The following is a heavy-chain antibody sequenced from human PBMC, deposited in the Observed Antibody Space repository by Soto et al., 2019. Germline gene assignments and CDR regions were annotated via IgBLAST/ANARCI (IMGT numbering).Heavy chain of an antibody. V-gene: IGHV5-51*01. CDR1: GYSFTSYW. CDR3: ARNVAVAGQGDYYYGMDV. D-gene: IGHD6-19*01. Sequence: GESLKISCKGSGYSFTSYWIGWVRQMPGKGLEWMGIIYPGDSDTRYSPSFQGQVTISADKSISTAYLQWSSLKASDTAMYYCARNVAVAGQGDYYYGMDVWGQGTTGTVS. CDR2: IYPGDSDT. J-gene: IGHJ6*02.